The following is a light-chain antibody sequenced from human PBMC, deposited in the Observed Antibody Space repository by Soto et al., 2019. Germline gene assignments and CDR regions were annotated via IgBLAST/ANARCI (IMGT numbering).Light chain of an antibody. CDR2: AAS. CDR3: QHGYSTPLT. CDR1: QSISTY. V-gene: IGKV1-39*01. J-gene: IGKJ4*01. Sequence: DIQMTQSPSSLSASVGDRVTITCRASQSISTYLHWYQQKPGKAPNLLIYAASTLQSGVPSRFSGSGSGTDFTLTISSLQPEDFATYFCQHGYSTPLTLGGGTKVYIK.